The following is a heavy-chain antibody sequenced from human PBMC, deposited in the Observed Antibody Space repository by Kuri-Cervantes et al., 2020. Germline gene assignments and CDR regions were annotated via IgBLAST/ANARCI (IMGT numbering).Heavy chain of an antibody. CDR2: IYYSGST. V-gene: IGHV4-39*07. J-gene: IGHJ6*02. CDR1: GGSISSSSYY. D-gene: IGHD6-19*01. Sequence: SETLSLTCTVSGGSISSSSYYWGWIRQPPGKGLEWIGSIYYSGSTYYNPSLKSRVTISVDTSKNQFSLKLSSVTAEDTAVYYCARCSGWYETGYYGMDVWGQGTTVTVSS. CDR3: ARCSGWYETGYYGMDV.